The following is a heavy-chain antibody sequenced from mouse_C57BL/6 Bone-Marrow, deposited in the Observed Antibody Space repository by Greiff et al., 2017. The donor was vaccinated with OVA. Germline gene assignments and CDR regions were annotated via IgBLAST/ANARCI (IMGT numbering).Heavy chain of an antibody. J-gene: IGHJ2*01. CDR1: GFNIKDDY. D-gene: IGHD2-2*01. Sequence: EVQLVESGAELVRPGASVKLSCTASGFNIKDDYMHWVKQRPEQGLEWIGWIDPENGDTEYASKFQGKATITADTSSNTAYLQLSSLTSEDTAVYYCTLYYGYDYFDYWGQGTTLTVSS. V-gene: IGHV14-4*01. CDR2: IDPENGDT. CDR3: TLYYGYDYFDY.